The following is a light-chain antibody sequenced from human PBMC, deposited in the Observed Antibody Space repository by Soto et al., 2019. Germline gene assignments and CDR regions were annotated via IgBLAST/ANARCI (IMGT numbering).Light chain of an antibody. CDR1: SSNIGSNS. CDR2: SDN. J-gene: IGLJ1*01. V-gene: IGLV1-44*01. CDR3: GAWDSSLDVYV. Sequence: QSVLTQPPSASGTPGQRVTISCSGSSSNIGSNSVNWYHQVAGTAPKLLIHSDNQRPSGVPDRFSGSKSGTSATLAITGLQTGDEGDYSCGAWDSSLDVYVFGGGTKVTVL.